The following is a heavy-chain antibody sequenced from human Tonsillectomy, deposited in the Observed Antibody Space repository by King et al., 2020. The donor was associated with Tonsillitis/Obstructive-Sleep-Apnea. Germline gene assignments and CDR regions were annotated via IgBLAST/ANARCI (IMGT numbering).Heavy chain of an antibody. Sequence: VQLVESGGGLVKPGGSLRLSCAASGFTFSSYRMNWVRQAPGKGLEWVSSISSSSSYIYYADSVKGRFTISRDNAKNSLYLQMNSLRAEDTAVYYCARDDEGYCSSTSCLDGYYYYYYMDVWGKGTTVTVSS. CDR3: ARDDEGYCSSTSCLDGYYYYYYMDV. D-gene: IGHD2-2*01. CDR2: ISSSSSYI. V-gene: IGHV3-21*01. CDR1: GFTFSSYR. J-gene: IGHJ6*03.